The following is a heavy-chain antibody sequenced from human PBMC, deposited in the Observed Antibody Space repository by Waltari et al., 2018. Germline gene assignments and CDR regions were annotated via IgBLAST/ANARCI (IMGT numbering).Heavy chain of an antibody. CDR1: GYSISSGYY. CDR3: ARLGWILRLLEWLT. CDR2: IYHSGST. D-gene: IGHD3-3*01. Sequence: QVQLQESGPGLVKPSETLSLTCAVSGYSISSGYYWGWIRQPPGKGLEWIGSIYHSGSTHYNPALKSRVTISVDTSKNQCSLKLSSVTAADTAVYYCARLGWILRLLEWLTWGQGTLVTVSS. V-gene: IGHV4-38-2*01. J-gene: IGHJ4*02.